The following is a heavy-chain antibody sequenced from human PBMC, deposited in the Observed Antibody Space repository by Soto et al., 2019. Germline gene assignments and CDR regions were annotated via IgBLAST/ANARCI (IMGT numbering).Heavy chain of an antibody. V-gene: IGHV3-21*01. CDR3: TRHWLDNREFDY. J-gene: IGHJ4*02. D-gene: IGHD6-19*01. CDR1: GFTFSSYS. CDR2: ISSSSGHI. Sequence: PVGSLRLSCAASGFTFSSYSMNCVRHSPGKWLEWVSSISSSSGHIYYADSLKGRFTISRDNAKNSLYLQMNSPRAEDTAVYYCTRHWLDNREFDYWGQGTLVTVSS.